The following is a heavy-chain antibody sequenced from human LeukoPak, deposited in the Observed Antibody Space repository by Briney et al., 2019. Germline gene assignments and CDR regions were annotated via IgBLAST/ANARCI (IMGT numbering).Heavy chain of an antibody. V-gene: IGHV4-34*01. J-gene: IGHJ5*02. Sequence: SETLSLTCSVSTDSTNTYYWSWIRQPPGKGLEWIGEINHSGSTNYNPSLKSRVTISVDTSKNQFSLKLSSVTAADTAVYYCARAGGSSWFDPWGQGTLVTVSS. CDR3: ARAGGSSWFDP. D-gene: IGHD1-26*01. CDR1: TDSTNTYY. CDR2: INHSGST.